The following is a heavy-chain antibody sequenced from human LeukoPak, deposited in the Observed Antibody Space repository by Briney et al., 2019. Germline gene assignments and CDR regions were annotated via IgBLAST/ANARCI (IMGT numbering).Heavy chain of an antibody. J-gene: IGHJ5*02. D-gene: IGHD6-13*01. CDR2: ISAYNGNT. V-gene: IGHV1-18*01. CDR3: ARDAFRYSSSWYYNWFDP. Sequence: ASVKVSCKASGYTFTSYGISWVRQAPGQGLEWMGWISAYNGNTNYAQKFQGRVTMTRDTSISTAYMELSRLRSDDTAVYYCARDAFRYSSSWYYNWFDPWGQGTLVTVSS. CDR1: GYTFTSYG.